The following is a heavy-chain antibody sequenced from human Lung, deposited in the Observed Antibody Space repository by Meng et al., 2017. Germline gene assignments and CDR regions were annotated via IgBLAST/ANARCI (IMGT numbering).Heavy chain of an antibody. V-gene: IGHV4-34*01. CDR2: INHSGST. CDR3: ARGPTTMAHDFDY. D-gene: IGHD4-11*01. CDR1: GGSFSDYY. J-gene: IGHJ4*02. Sequence: QAQLQQWCAGLVKPSETLSLPCVVSGGSFSDYYWSWIRQPPGKGLEWIGEINHSGSTNYNPSLESRATISVDTSQNNLSLKLSSVTAADSAVYYCARGPTTMAHDFDYWGQGTLVTVSS.